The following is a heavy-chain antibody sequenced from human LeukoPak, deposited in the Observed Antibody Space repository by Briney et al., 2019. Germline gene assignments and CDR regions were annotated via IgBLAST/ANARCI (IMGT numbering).Heavy chain of an antibody. J-gene: IGHJ5*02. D-gene: IGHD6-19*01. CDR3: AREFMPYSSGWSNWFDP. CDR1: GGSISSYY. V-gene: IGHV4-59*01. CDR2: IYYSGST. Sequence: SETLSLTCTVSGGSISSYYWSWIRQPPGKGLEWIGYIYYSGSTNYNPSLKSRVTISVDTSKNQFSLRPSSVTAADTAVYYCAREFMPYSSGWSNWFDPWGQGTLVTVSS.